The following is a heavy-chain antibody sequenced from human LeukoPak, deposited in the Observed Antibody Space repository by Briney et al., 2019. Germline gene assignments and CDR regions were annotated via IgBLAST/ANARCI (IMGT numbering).Heavy chain of an antibody. V-gene: IGHV1-2*02. Sequence: ATVTVSCKASGYTFTGYYMHWVRQAPGQGLEWMGWINPNSGGTNYAQKFQGRVTMTRDTSISTAYMELSRLRSDDTAVYYCARVGNYYDSSGYSQRFDPWGQGTLVTVSS. D-gene: IGHD3-22*01. J-gene: IGHJ5*02. CDR3: ARVGNYYDSSGYSQRFDP. CDR1: GYTFTGYY. CDR2: INPNSGGT.